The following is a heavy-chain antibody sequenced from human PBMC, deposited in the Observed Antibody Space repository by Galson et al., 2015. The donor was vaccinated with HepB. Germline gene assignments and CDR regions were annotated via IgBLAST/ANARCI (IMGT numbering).Heavy chain of an antibody. J-gene: IGHJ6*02. CDR2: ISSSGSTI. CDR1: GFTFSDYY. Sequence: SLRLSCAASGFTFSDYYMSWIRQAPGKGLEWVSYISSSGSTIYYADSVKGRFTISRDNAKNSLYLQMNSLRAEDTAVYYCARDLDIYYYYGMDVWGQGTTVTVSS. CDR3: ARDLDIYYYYGMDV. D-gene: IGHD3-9*01. V-gene: IGHV3-11*01.